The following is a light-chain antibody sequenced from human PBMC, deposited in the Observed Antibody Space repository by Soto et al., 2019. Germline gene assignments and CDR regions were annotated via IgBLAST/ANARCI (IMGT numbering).Light chain of an antibody. CDR2: SNN. J-gene: IGLJ1*01. CDR3: AAWDDSLNGYV. CDR1: TSNIGSNT. V-gene: IGLV1-44*01. Sequence: QSALAQPPSVSGTPGQRLTISCSGGTSNIGSNTVNWYQQLPGTAPKLLIYSNNQRPSGVPDRFSGSKSGTSASLAISGLQSEDEADYYCAAWDDSLNGYVFGTGTKLTVL.